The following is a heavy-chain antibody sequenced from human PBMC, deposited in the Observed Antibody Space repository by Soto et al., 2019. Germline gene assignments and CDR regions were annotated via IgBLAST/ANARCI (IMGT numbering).Heavy chain of an antibody. D-gene: IGHD3-3*01. CDR2: IYHSGST. Sequence: SETLSLTCAVSGGSISSGGYSWSWIRQPPGKGLEWIGYIYHSGSTYYNPSLKSRVTISVDRSKNQFSLKLSSVTAADTAVYYCARAAAWSPAFDIWGQGTMVTVSS. J-gene: IGHJ3*02. CDR1: GGSISSGGYS. V-gene: IGHV4-30-2*01. CDR3: ARAAAWSPAFDI.